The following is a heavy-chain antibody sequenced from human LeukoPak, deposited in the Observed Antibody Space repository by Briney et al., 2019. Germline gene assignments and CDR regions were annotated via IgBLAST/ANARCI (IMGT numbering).Heavy chain of an antibody. Sequence: ASVKVSCKASGYTFNRNNINWVRQAPGQGLEWMGWISAYNGNTNYAQKLQGRVTMTTDTSTSTAYMELRSLRSDDTAVYYCARNPVAGLFDYWGQGTLVTVSS. D-gene: IGHD6-19*01. J-gene: IGHJ4*02. CDR2: ISAYNGNT. CDR1: GYTFNRNN. V-gene: IGHV1-18*01. CDR3: ARNPVAGLFDY.